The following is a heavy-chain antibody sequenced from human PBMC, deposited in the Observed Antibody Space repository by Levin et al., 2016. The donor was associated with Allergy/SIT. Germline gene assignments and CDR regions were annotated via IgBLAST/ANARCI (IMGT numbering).Heavy chain of an antibody. Sequence: VRQAPGKGLEWVAVISYDGSNKYYADSVKGRFTISRDNSKNTLYLQMNSLRAEDTAVYYCANGMSQLAAYFDYWGQGTLVTVSS. CDR2: ISYDGSNK. V-gene: IGHV3-30*18. CDR3: ANGMSQLAAYFDY. D-gene: IGHD1-14*01. J-gene: IGHJ4*02.